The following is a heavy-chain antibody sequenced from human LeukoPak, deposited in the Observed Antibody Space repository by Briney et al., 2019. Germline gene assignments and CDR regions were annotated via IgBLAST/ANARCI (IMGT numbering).Heavy chain of an antibody. V-gene: IGHV3-30*04. J-gene: IGHJ4*02. CDR2: ISYDGSNK. CDR1: GFTFSNYA. CDR3: ARAYCSGGTCYSATD. D-gene: IGHD2-15*01. Sequence: GGSLRLSCAASGFTFSNYAMYWARQAPGKGLKYVAVISYDGSNKYYADSVRGRFTISRDNSKNTLYLQMNSLRAEDTAVYYCARAYCSGGTCYSATDWGQGTLVTVSS.